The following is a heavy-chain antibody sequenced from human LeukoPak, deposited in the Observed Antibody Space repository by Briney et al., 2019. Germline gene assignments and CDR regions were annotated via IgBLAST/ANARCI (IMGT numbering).Heavy chain of an antibody. CDR1: GYTFTSYG. CDR2: ISAYNGNT. V-gene: IGHV1-18*01. D-gene: IGHD3-22*01. J-gene: IGHJ4*02. Sequence: GASVKVSCKASGYTFTSYGISWVRQAPGQGLEWMGWISAYNGNTHYAQKLHGRVTMTTDTSTSTVYMRLRSLRSDDTAVYYCARGSPPRRNYDSRGYYSYYFDYWGQGTLVTVSS. CDR3: ARGSPPRRNYDSRGYYSYYFDY.